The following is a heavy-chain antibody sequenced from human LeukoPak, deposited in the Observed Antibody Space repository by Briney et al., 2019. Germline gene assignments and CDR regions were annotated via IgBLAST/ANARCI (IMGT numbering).Heavy chain of an antibody. V-gene: IGHV3-21*01. CDR2: ISSSSSYI. J-gene: IGHJ4*02. Sequence: GGSLRLSCAASGFTFSSYSMNWVRQAPGKGLEWVSSISSSSSYIYYADSVKGRFTISRDNAKNSLYLQMNSLRAEDTAVYYCARGSGSYFNLLSDYWGQGTLVTVSS. D-gene: IGHD3-10*01. CDR1: GFTFSSYS. CDR3: ARGSGSYFNLLSDY.